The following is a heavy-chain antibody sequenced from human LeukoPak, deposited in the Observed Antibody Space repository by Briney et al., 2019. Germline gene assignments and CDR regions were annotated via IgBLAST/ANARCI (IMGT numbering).Heavy chain of an antibody. CDR1: GFTFSNAW. D-gene: IGHD4-11*01. CDR3: AKPGEATVTPFDY. J-gene: IGHJ4*02. Sequence: PGGSLRLSCAASGFTFSNAWMSWVRQAPGKGLEWVGRIKSKTDGGTTDYAAPVKGRFTISRDDSKNTLNLQMNSLKTEDTAVYYCAKPGEATVTPFDYWGQGTLVTVSS. V-gene: IGHV3-15*01. CDR2: IKSKTDGGTT.